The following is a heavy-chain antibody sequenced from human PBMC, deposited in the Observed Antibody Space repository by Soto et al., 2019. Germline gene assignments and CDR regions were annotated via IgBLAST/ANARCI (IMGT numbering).Heavy chain of an antibody. CDR3: ARVITMVRGVDYYGMDV. CDR1: GFTFSSYG. Sequence: GGSLRLSCAASGFTFSSYGMHWVRQAPGKGLEWVAVIWYDGSNKYYADSVKGRFTISRDNSKNTLYLQMNSLRAEDTAVYYCARVITMVRGVDYYGMDVWGQGTTVTVSS. CDR2: IWYDGSNK. D-gene: IGHD3-10*01. J-gene: IGHJ6*02. V-gene: IGHV3-33*01.